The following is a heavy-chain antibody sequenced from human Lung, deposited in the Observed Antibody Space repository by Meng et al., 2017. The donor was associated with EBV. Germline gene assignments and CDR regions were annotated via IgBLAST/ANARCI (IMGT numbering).Heavy chain of an antibody. CDR2: INTNTGNP. D-gene: IGHD2-15*01. CDR1: GDTGTIYD. CDR3: AKLYCSCGNFYTIDY. V-gene: IGHV7-4-1*02. Sequence: YEVKRPCAPLILSFKASGDTGTIYDINLLRHAPGQGLESMAWINTNTGNPTYAQGFTGRFVFSLDTSVSTAYLQISSLKAADTAVYYCAKLYCSCGNFYTIDYWGQGTLVTVSS. J-gene: IGHJ4*02.